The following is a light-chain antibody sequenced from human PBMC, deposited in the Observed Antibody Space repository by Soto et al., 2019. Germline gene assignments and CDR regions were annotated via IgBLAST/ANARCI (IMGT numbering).Light chain of an antibody. V-gene: IGKV1-5*03. CDR2: KAS. Sequence: DIQMTQSPSTLSASVGDRVIITCRASQSISSWLAWYQQKPGKAPNLLIYKASTLESGVPSRFSGSGSGTEFTLTISSLQPDDFATYYCQQYNSYSRTVGQGTKVEVK. CDR3: QQYNSYSRT. CDR1: QSISSW. J-gene: IGKJ1*01.